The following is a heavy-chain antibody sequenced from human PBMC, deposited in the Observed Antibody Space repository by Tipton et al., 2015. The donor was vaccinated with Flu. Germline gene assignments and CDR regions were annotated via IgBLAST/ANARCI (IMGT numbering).Heavy chain of an antibody. CDR3: ARDRDSSSLYYYYYMDV. D-gene: IGHD6-6*01. J-gene: IGHJ6*03. V-gene: IGHV3-64*01. CDR2: ISSNGGST. Sequence: SLRLSCAASGFTFSSYAMHWVRQAPGKGLEYVSAISSNGGSTYYANSVKGRFTISRDNSKNTLYLQMGSLRAEDMAVYYCARDRDSSSLYYYYYMDVWGKGTTVTVSS. CDR1: GFTFSSYA.